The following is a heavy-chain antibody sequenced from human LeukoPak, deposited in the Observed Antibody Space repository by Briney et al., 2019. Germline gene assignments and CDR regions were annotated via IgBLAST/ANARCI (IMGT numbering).Heavy chain of an antibody. CDR1: GFTFSSYG. J-gene: IGHJ4*02. Sequence: GGSLRLSCAASGFTFSSYGMSWVRQAPGKGLEWVAFTRSDGSNKYYADSVKGRFTISRDNSKNTLYLQMNSLRAEDTAVYYCAKGTHFGVVIPLDYWGQGTLVTVSS. CDR2: TRSDGSNK. CDR3: AKGTHFGVVIPLDY. V-gene: IGHV3-30*02. D-gene: IGHD3-3*01.